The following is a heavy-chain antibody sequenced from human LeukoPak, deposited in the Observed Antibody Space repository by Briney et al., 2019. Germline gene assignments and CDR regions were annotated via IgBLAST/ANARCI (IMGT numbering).Heavy chain of an antibody. D-gene: IGHD3-10*01. CDR3: ANLWTMVRGVTQPLDY. CDR1: GGSISNNNYY. CDR2: IYHSGST. Sequence: PSETLSLTCTVSGGSISNNNYYWGWIRQPPGKGLEWIGSIYHSGSTYYNPSLKSRVTMSVETSKNQFSLKLSSVTAADTAVYYCANLWTMVRGVTQPLDYWGQGTLVTVSS. J-gene: IGHJ4*02. V-gene: IGHV4-39*01.